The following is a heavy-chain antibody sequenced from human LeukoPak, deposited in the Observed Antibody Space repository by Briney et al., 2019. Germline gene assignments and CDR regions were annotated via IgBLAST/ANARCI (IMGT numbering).Heavy chain of an antibody. Sequence: SVKVSCRASGGTFSSYAISWVRQAPGQGLEWMGGIIPLFGTTNYAQTFQGRVTITADESTSTAYMELSSLRSEDTAVYYCARGARDYYDSSHFDYWGQGTLVTVSS. CDR3: ARGARDYYDSSHFDY. CDR2: IIPLFGTT. J-gene: IGHJ4*02. D-gene: IGHD3-22*01. V-gene: IGHV1-69*13. CDR1: GGTFSSYA.